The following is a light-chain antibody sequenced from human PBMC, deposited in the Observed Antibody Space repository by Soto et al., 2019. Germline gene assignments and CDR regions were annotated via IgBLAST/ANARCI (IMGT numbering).Light chain of an antibody. CDR1: QSVFSS. J-gene: IGKJ1*01. Sequence: EIVLTQSPATLSVSPGERATLSCRASQSVFSSLAWFQQKPGQAPRLLIYGAATRATGIPARFSGSGSGTEFSLTISSLQSEAFAVYYCQQYHNWPAFGQGTKVEIK. V-gene: IGKV3-15*01. CDR3: QQYHNWPA. CDR2: GAA.